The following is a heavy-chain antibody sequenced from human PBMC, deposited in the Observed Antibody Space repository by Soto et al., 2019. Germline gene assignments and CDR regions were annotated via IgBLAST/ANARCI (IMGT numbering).Heavy chain of an antibody. CDR1: GYTFTSYD. J-gene: IGHJ6*02. D-gene: IGHD2-15*01. Sequence: ASVMVYCKASGYTFTSYDMLWVRQAAGQGLEWMGIINPSGGSTRYAQKFQGRVTMTRDTSTSTVYMELSSLRSEDTAVYYCAREKVAATYSYYYGMDVWGQGTTVTVSS. V-gene: IGHV1-46*01. CDR3: AREKVAATYSYYYGMDV. CDR2: INPSGGST.